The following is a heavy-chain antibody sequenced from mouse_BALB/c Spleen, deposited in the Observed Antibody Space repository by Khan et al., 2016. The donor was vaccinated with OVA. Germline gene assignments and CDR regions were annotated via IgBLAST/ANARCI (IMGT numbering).Heavy chain of an antibody. CDR3: TRDRIDY. Sequence: QVQLQQSGAELAKPGASVKMSCKASGYTFTTYWMHWVKQRPGQGLEWIGYINPTSGYTDYNDKFKDRATLSADKSSSTAYMQLNSLTSEDSAVYYCTRDRIDYWGQGTTLTVPS. CDR1: GYTFTTYW. V-gene: IGHV1-7*01. CDR2: INPTSGYT. J-gene: IGHJ2*01.